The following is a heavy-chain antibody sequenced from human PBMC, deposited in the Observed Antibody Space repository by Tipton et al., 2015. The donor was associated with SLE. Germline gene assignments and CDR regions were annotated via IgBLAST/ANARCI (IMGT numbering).Heavy chain of an antibody. D-gene: IGHD1-26*01. Sequence: TLSLTCTVSGGSISSYYWSWIRQPAGKGLEWIGRIYTSGSTNYNPSLKSRVTMSVDTSKNQFSLKLSSVTAADTAVYYCARHVRGRSRELRWFDPWGQGTLVTVSS. CDR1: GGSISSYY. V-gene: IGHV4-4*07. CDR2: IYTSGST. J-gene: IGHJ5*02. CDR3: ARHVRGRSRELRWFDP.